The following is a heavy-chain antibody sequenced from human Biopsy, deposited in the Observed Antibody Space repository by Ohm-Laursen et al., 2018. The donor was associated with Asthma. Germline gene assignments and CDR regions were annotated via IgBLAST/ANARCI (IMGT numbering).Heavy chain of an antibody. CDR1: GFAFRSYA. V-gene: IGHV3-30*03. CDR2: ISYDGSIT. CDR3: GIVGAANPCQGDC. D-gene: IGHD2-15*01. J-gene: IGHJ4*02. Sequence: SLRLSCAASGFAFRSYAMNWVRQAPGKGLEWVAVISYDGSITHYADSVKGRFTISRDNSKNTVYLDISSLRIEDTAVFYCGIVGAANPCQGDCWGQGTLVTVSS.